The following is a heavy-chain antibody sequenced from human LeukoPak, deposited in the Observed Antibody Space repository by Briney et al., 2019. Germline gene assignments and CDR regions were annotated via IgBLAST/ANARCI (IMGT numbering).Heavy chain of an antibody. V-gene: IGHV4-34*01. CDR3: ARNVGGLRGFEY. CDR2: INHSGST. D-gene: IGHD3-10*01. CDR1: GGSFSGYY. J-gene: IGHJ4*02. Sequence: SETLSLTCAVYGGSFSGYYWSWIRQPPGKGLEWIGEINHSGSTNYNPSLKSRVTISVDTSKNQFSLKLSSVTAADTAVYYCARNVGGLRGFEYWGQGTLVTVSS.